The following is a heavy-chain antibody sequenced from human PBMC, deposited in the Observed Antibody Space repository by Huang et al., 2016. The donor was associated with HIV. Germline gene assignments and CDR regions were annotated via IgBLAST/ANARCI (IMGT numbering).Heavy chain of an antibody. D-gene: IGHD6-13*01. V-gene: IGHV4-39*01. Sequence: QLQLQESGPGQVKPSETLSLTCTVSGDFISSTNYYWGWIRQSPGKGLEWVGSVYQSGSTNFNPYLKSRVTLSVDTSRNQFSLRWNSVTAADTAVYYCASQHIGAAATWFWGRGTQVAVSS. CDR3: ASQHIGAAATWF. CDR2: VYQSGST. J-gene: IGHJ4*02. CDR1: GDFISSTNYY.